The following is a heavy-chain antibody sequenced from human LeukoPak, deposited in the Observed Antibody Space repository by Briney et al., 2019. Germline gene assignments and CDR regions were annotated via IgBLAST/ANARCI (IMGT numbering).Heavy chain of an antibody. CDR2: VNPNSGGT. D-gene: IGHD6-13*01. J-gene: IGHJ4*02. CDR3: ARDSGSSSSFDY. V-gene: IGHV1-2*02. CDR1: GYTFTGYY. Sequence: GASVKVSCKASGYTFTGYYMHWVRQALGQGLEWMGWVNPNSGGTNYAQKFQGRVTMTRDTSISTAYMELSRLRSDDTAVYYCARDSGSSSSFDYWGQGTLVTVSS.